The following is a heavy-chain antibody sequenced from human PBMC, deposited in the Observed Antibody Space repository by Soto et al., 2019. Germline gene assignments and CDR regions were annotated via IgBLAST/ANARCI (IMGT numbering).Heavy chain of an antibody. CDR2: IKQDGSEK. V-gene: IGHV3-7*01. J-gene: IGHJ6*03. Sequence: GGSLRLSCAASGFTFSSYWMSWVRQAPGKGLEWVANIKQDGSEKYYVDSVKGRFTISRDNAKNSLYLQMNSLRAEDTAVYYCASTLYDYIWGSYRIGFYYYYMDVWGKGTTVTVSS. CDR1: GFTFSSYW. CDR3: ASTLYDYIWGSYRIGFYYYYMDV. D-gene: IGHD3-16*02.